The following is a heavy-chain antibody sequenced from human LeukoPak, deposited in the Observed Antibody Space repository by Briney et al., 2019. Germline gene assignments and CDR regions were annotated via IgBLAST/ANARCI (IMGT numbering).Heavy chain of an antibody. D-gene: IGHD1-26*01. J-gene: IGHJ4*02. CDR3: AREESGSLDF. V-gene: IGHV3-33*01. CDR2: IWYDGSNK. Sequence: GGSLRLSCAASGFTFSTYGMHWVRQAPGKGLEWVAIIWYDGSNKYYADSVKGRSTISRDISKNTLHLQMNSLRADDTAVYYCAREESGSLDFWGQGTLVTVSS. CDR1: GFTFSTYG.